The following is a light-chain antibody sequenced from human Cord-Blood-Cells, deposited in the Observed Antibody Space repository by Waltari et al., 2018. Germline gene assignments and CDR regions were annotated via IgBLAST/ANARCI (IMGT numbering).Light chain of an antibody. CDR2: AAS. Sequence: IQLTQSPSSLSASVGDRVTITCRASQGINSYLAWSQQKPGKAPKLLIYAASTLQSGVPSRFSGSGSGTDFTLTISSLQPEDFATYYCQQLNSYPLTFVGGTKVEIK. CDR1: QGINSY. V-gene: IGKV1-9*01. CDR3: QQLNSYPLT. J-gene: IGKJ4*01.